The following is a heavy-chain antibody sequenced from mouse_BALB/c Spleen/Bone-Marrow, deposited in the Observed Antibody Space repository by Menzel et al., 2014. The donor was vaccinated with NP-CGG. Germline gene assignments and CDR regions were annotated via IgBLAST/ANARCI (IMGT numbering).Heavy chain of an antibody. CDR3: SSYYYCCSSFAY. V-gene: IGHV14-3*02. CDR2: IDPANGNT. J-gene: IGHJ3*01. D-gene: IGHD1-1*01. CDR1: GFNIKDTY. Sequence: VQLQQSGAELVKPGASVKLSCTASGFNIKDTYMHWVKQRPEQGLEWIGRIDPANGNTKYDPKFQGKATITADTSSNTAYLQLSSLTSEDTAVYYCSSYYYCCSSFAYWGQGTLVTVSA.